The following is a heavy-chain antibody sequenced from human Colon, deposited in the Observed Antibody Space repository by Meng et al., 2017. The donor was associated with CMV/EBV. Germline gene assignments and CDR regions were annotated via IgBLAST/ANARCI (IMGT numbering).Heavy chain of an antibody. Sequence: GESLKISCAGSGFIFSGFEMNWVRQAPGKGLEWISYISSSGSSIYYADAVKGRFTSSRDNRKNSVYLQLNSLRSEDTAVYYCARENVDTAMFNDYWGQGTLVTVSS. CDR1: GFIFSGFE. J-gene: IGHJ4*02. V-gene: IGHV3-48*03. D-gene: IGHD5-18*01. CDR2: ISSSGSSI. CDR3: ARENVDTAMFNDY.